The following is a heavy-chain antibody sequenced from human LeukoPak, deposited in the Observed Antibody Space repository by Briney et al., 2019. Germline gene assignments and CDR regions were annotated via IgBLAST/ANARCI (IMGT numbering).Heavy chain of an antibody. V-gene: IGHV3-21*01. CDR1: RFTFSSYS. Sequence: GGSLRLSCAASRFTFSSYSMNWVRQAPGKGLEWVSSISSSGSYIYHADSVKGRFTISRDNAKNSLYLQMNSLRAEDTAVYYCARSEIVVVPAAMRDYYYYYYMDVWGKGTTVTVSS. CDR3: ARSEIVVVPAAMRDYYYYYYMDV. J-gene: IGHJ6*03. CDR2: ISSSGSYI. D-gene: IGHD2-2*01.